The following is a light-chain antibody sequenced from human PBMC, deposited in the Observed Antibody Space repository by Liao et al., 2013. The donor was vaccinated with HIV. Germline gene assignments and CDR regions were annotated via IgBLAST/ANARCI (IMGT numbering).Light chain of an antibody. CDR3: QVWESSREV. V-gene: IGLV3-21*01. CDR1: NIGNTG. CDR2: YDS. J-gene: IGLJ3*02. Sequence: SYVLTQPPSVSVAPGKTATITCGGNNIGNTGVHWYQQKPGQAPVLVIYYDSDRPSGIPERFSGSNSGNTATLTISRVEAVDEADYYCQVWESSREVFGGGTKLTVL.